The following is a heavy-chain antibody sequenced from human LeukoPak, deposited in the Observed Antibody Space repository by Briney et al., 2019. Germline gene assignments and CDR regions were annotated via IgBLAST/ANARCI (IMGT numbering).Heavy chain of an antibody. Sequence: SQTLSLTCTVSGGSISSGSYYWSWIRQPAGKGLEWIGRLDTTRSTNYNPSLKSRVSISLDTSKNQFSLQLNSVTAADTAVYYCVRGAPPLELRDDAFDIWGQGTMVTVSS. D-gene: IGHD1-7*01. J-gene: IGHJ3*02. CDR2: LDTTRST. CDR3: VRGAPPLELRDDAFDI. V-gene: IGHV4-61*02. CDR1: GGSISSGSYY.